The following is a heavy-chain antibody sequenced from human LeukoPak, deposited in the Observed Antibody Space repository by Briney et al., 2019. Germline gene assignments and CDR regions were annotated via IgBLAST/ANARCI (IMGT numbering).Heavy chain of an antibody. CDR2: IIPIFGTA. Sequence: SVKVSCKASGGTFSSYAISWVRQAPGQGLEWMGGIIPIFGTANYAQKFQGRVMITADESTSTAYMELSSLRSEDTAVYYCARAPTFYCSGGSCYSSGYFQHWGQGTLVTVSS. D-gene: IGHD2-15*01. CDR1: GGTFSSYA. V-gene: IGHV1-69*01. CDR3: ARAPTFYCSGGSCYSSGYFQH. J-gene: IGHJ1*01.